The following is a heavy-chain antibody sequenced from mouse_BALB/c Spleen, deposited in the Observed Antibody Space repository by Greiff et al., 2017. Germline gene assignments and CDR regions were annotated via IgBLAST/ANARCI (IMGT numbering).Heavy chain of an antibody. D-gene: IGHD1-1*01. J-gene: IGHJ3*01. Sequence: VMLVESGPGLVAPSQSLSITCTVSGFSLTGYGVNWVRQPPGKGLEWLGMIWGDGSTDYNSALKSRLSISKDNSKSQVFLKMNSLQTDDTARYYCARDGYYGSSAWFAYWGQGTLVTVSA. CDR2: IWGDGST. CDR3: ARDGYYGSSAWFAY. CDR1: GFSLTGYG. V-gene: IGHV2-6-7*01.